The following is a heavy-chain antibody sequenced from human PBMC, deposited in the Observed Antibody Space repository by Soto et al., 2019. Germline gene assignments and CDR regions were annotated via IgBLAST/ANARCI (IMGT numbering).Heavy chain of an antibody. V-gene: IGHV1-69*06. CDR3: ARDAVDTAMVYYYYGMDV. CDR1: GGPFSSYA. J-gene: IGHJ6*02. CDR2: IIPIFGTA. D-gene: IGHD5-18*01. Sequence: GASVKVSCKASGGPFSSYAISWVRQAPGQGLEWMGGIIPIFGTANYAQKFQGRVTITADKSTSTAYMELSSLRSEDTAVYYFARDAVDTAMVYYYYGMDVWGQGTTVTVSS.